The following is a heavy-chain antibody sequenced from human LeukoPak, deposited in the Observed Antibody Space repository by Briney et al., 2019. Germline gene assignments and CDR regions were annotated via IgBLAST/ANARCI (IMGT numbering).Heavy chain of an antibody. CDR3: ARGPTRWVRGARRYYFDY. Sequence: SETLSLTCAVYGGSFSGYYWSWIRQPPGKGLEWIGEINHSGSTNYNPSLKSRVTISVDTSKNQFSLKLSSVTAADTAVYYCARGPTRWVRGARRYYFDYWGQGTLVTVSS. D-gene: IGHD3-10*01. CDR2: INHSGST. J-gene: IGHJ4*02. CDR1: GGSFSGYY. V-gene: IGHV4-34*01.